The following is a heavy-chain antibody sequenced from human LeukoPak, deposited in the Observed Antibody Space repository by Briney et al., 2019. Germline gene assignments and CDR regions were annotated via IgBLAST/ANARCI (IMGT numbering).Heavy chain of an antibody. J-gene: IGHJ4*02. CDR2: ISGSGGST. CDR1: GFTFSSYA. CDR3: AKDLQVGATYY. Sequence: GGSLRLSCAASGFTFSSYAMSLVRQAAGKGLEWVSAISGSGGSTYYADSVKGRFTISRDNSKNTLYLQMNSLRAEDTAVYYCAKDLQVGATYYWGQGTLVTVSS. V-gene: IGHV3-23*01. D-gene: IGHD1-26*01.